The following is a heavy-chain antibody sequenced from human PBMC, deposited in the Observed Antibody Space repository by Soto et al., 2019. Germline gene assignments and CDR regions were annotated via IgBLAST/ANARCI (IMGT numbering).Heavy chain of an antibody. J-gene: IGHJ4*02. V-gene: IGHV3-30*18. Sequence: VQLVESGGGLVQPGRSLRLSCAASGFTFSSYGMHWGRQAPGKGLEWVAVISYDGSNKYYADSVKGRFTISRDNSKNTLYLQMNSLRAEDTAVYYCAKDRTGLMDYWGQGTLVTVSS. CDR3: AKDRTGLMDY. CDR2: ISYDGSNK. D-gene: IGHD2-15*01. CDR1: GFTFSSYG.